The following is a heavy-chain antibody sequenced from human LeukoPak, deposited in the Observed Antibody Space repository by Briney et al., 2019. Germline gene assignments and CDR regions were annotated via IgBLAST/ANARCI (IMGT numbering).Heavy chain of an antibody. V-gene: IGHV4-30-2*01. Sequence: PSETLSLTCAVSGGSISSGGYSWSWIRQPPGKGLEWIGEINHSGGTNYNPSLKSRVTISVDTSKNQFSLKLRYVTAADTAVYYCARGMVRGIIIPLYWGQGTLVTVSS. J-gene: IGHJ4*02. CDR2: INHSGGT. CDR1: GGSISSGGYS. CDR3: ARGMVRGIIIPLY. D-gene: IGHD3-10*01.